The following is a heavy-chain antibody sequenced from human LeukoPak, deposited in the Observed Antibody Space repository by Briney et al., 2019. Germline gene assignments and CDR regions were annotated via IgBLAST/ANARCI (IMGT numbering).Heavy chain of an antibody. J-gene: IGHJ5*02. CDR3: ARNLGAVAGTRWFDP. CDR2: IYYSAST. V-gene: IGHV4-39*01. Sequence: SETLSLTCTVSGGSISSSSYYWGWVRQPPGRGREWGGSIYYSASTYYNPSLKSRVTISVDTSKNQFSLKLSSVTAADTAVYYCARNLGAVAGTRWFDPWGQGTLVTVSS. D-gene: IGHD6-19*01. CDR1: GGSISSSSYY.